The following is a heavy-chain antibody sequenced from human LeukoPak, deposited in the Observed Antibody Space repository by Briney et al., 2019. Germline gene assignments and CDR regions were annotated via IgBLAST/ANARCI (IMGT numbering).Heavy chain of an antibody. J-gene: IGHJ4*02. Sequence: GGSLRLSCAASGFTFSSYSMNWVRQAPGKGLEWVSSISRSSSFIYYADSVKGRFTISRDNAKNSLYLQMNSLRAEDTAVYYCARFSSGWYYFDYWGQGALVTVSS. V-gene: IGHV3-21*01. D-gene: IGHD6-19*01. CDR1: GFTFSSYS. CDR3: ARFSSGWYYFDY. CDR2: ISRSSSFI.